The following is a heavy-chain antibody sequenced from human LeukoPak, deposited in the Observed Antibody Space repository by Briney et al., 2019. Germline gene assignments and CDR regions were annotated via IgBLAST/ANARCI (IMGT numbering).Heavy chain of an antibody. J-gene: IGHJ5*02. CDR1: GGSISSYY. V-gene: IGHV4-59*01. CDR3: ARASIGWYNWFDP. Sequence: SETLSLTCTVSGGSISSYYWSWIRQSPGKGLEWIGYIYYSGSTNYNPSLKSRVPISVATSRCQFCLMLSSVSAADTAVYYCARASIGWYNWFDPWGQETLVSVSS. D-gene: IGHD6-19*01. CDR2: IYYSGST.